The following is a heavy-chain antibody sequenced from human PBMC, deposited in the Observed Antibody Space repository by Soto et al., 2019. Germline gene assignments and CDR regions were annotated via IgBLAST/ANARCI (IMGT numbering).Heavy chain of an antibody. CDR2: ISGSGGST. CDR3: AKDRSYVGKSYSYYGMDV. Sequence: GGSLRLSCAASGFTFSSYAMSWVRQAPGKGLEWGSAISGSGGSTYYADSVKGRFTISIDNFKNRLYLQMSSLSAEDTAVYYCAKDRSYVGKSYSYYGMDVWGQGTTVTVS. V-gene: IGHV3-23*01. CDR1: GFTFSSYA. D-gene: IGHD3-16*01. J-gene: IGHJ6*02.